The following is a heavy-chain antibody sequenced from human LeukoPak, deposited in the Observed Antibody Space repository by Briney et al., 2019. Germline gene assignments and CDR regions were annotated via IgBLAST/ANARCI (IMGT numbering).Heavy chain of an antibody. D-gene: IGHD6-13*01. CDR3: ARDLPYSSSWLVYYYYGMDV. V-gene: IGHV3-33*01. CDR2: IWYDGSNK. Sequence: PGGSLRLSCAASGFTFSSYGMHWVRQAPGKGLEWVAVIWYDGSNKYYADSVKGRFTISRDNSKNTLYLQMNSLRAEDTAVYYCARDLPYSSSWLVYYYYGMDVWGQGTTVTVSS. CDR1: GFTFSSYG. J-gene: IGHJ6*02.